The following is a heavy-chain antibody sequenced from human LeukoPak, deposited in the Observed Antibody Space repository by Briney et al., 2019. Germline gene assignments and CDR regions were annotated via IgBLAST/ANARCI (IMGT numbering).Heavy chain of an antibody. D-gene: IGHD2-2*01. CDR1: GYTFTGYY. J-gene: IGHJ5*02. V-gene: IGHV1-2*02. CDR3: ARDSAGPLGYCSSTSCYQEYWFDP. CDR2: INPNSGGT. Sequence: ASVKVSCKASGYTFTGYYMHWVRQAPRQGLEWMGWINPNSGGTNYAQKFQGRVTMTRDTSISTAYMELSRLRSDDTAVYYCARDSAGPLGYCSSTSCYQEYWFDPWGQGTLVTVSS.